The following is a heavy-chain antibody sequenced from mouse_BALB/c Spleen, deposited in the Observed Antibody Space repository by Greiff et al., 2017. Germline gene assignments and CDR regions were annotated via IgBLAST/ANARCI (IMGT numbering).Heavy chain of an antibody. CDR2: ISSGGSYT. CDR1: GFTFSSYA. D-gene: IGHD2-12*01. V-gene: IGHV5-9-4*01. Sequence: EVKLVESGGGLVKPGGSLKLSCAASGFTFSSYAMSWVRQSPGKRLEWVAEISSGGSYTYYPDTVTGRFTISRDNAKNTLYLEMSSLRSEDTAMYYCARDQDDGGFAYWGQGTLVTVSA. J-gene: IGHJ3*01. CDR3: ARDQDDGGFAY.